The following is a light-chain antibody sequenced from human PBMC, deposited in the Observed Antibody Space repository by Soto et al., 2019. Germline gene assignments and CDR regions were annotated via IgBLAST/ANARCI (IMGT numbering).Light chain of an antibody. V-gene: IGLV2-23*02. CDR2: EAT. CDR3: CSFAGGATFV. Sequence: ALTQPASVSGSPGQSISISCTGTSNDVGGYDLVSWYQHHPGKAPKLMIYEATKRPSGVSDRFSGSKSGNTASLTISALQAEDEADYSCCSFAGGATFVFGGGTKLTVL. CDR1: SNDVGGYDL. J-gene: IGLJ2*01.